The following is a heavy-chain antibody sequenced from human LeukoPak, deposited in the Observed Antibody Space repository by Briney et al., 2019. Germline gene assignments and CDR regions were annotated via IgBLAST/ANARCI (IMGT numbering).Heavy chain of an antibody. CDR3: ARPTVATPKALAY. CDR1: GGTFSSYA. CDR2: IIPIFGTA. Sequence: ASVKVSCKASGGTFSSYAISWVRQAPGQGLEWMGGIIPIFGTANYAQKFQGRVTITADESTSTAYMELSSLRSEDTAVYYCARPTVATPKALAYWGQGTLVTVSS. J-gene: IGHJ4*02. D-gene: IGHD4-23*01. V-gene: IGHV1-69*13.